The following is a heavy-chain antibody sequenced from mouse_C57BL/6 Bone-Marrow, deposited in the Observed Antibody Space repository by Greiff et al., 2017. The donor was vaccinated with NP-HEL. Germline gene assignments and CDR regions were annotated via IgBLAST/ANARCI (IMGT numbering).Heavy chain of an antibody. CDR3: ARREDSSGYGGYAMDY. Sequence: EVQLQQSGPELVKPGASVKISCKASGYTFTDYYMNWVKQSHGKSLEWIGDINPNNGGTSYNQKFKGKATLTVDKSSSTAYMELRSLTSEDSAVYYCARREDSSGYGGYAMDYWGQGTSVTVSS. D-gene: IGHD3-2*02. CDR1: GYTFTDYY. CDR2: INPNNGGT. V-gene: IGHV1-26*01. J-gene: IGHJ4*01.